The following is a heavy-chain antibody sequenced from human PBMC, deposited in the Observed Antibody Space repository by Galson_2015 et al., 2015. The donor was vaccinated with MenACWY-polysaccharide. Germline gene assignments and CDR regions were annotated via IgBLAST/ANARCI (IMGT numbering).Heavy chain of an antibody. J-gene: IGHJ3*02. V-gene: IGHV4-39*07. CDR3: AGDYDILTGYGAFDI. Sequence: SETLSLTCTVSGGSISSSSYYWGWIRQPPGKGLEWIGSIYYSGSTYYNPSLKSRVTISVDTSKNQFSLKLSSVTAADTAVYYCAGDYDILTGYGAFDIWGQGTMVTVSS. D-gene: IGHD3-9*01. CDR2: IYYSGST. CDR1: GGSISSSSYY.